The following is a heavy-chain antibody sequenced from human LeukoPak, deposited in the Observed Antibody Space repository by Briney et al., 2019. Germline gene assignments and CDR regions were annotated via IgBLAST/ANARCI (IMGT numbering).Heavy chain of an antibody. CDR3: AKGLRYLSFIDAFDV. CDR2: IYHSGST. D-gene: IGHD3-9*01. CDR1: GYSISSGYY. V-gene: IGHV4-38-2*02. Sequence: PSETLSLTCTVSGYSISSGYYWGWIRQPPGKGLEWIGSIYHSGSTYYNASLKSQVSISIDTSKNQFSLRLTSVTAADTAVYYCAKGLRYLSFIDAFDVWGQGTMVTVSS. J-gene: IGHJ3*01.